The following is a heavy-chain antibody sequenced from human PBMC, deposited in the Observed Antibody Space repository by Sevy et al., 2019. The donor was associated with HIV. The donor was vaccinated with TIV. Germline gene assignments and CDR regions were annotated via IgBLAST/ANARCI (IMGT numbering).Heavy chain of an antibody. Sequence: GSLRLSCAASGFRFNNFGMYWVRQAPGKGLEGVAFIRYDGINKYYVDSVKGRSTISRDNSKDTLYLEMKSLRLEDTAIYYCAKGGSGGIDHYGMDVWGQGTTVTVSS. D-gene: IGHD6-25*01. V-gene: IGHV3-30*02. CDR3: AKGGSGGIDHYGMDV. CDR2: IRYDGINK. CDR1: GFRFNNFG. J-gene: IGHJ6*02.